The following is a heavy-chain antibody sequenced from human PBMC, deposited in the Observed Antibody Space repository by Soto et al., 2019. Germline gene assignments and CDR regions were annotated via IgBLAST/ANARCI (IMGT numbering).Heavy chain of an antibody. CDR3: AKERDKIAARTHFDY. CDR1: GSTCSSYA. Sequence: GSLRLACAAPGSTCSSYAMSWVRQAPGKGLEWVSAISGSGGSTYYADSVKGRFTISRDNSKNTLYLQMNSLRAEDTAVYYCAKERDKIAARTHFDYWGQGTLVTVSS. V-gene: IGHV3-23*01. D-gene: IGHD6-6*01. CDR2: ISGSGGST. J-gene: IGHJ4*02.